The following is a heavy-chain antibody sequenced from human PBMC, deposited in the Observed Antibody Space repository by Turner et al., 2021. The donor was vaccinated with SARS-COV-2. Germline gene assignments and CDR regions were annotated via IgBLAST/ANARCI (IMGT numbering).Heavy chain of an antibody. CDR3: ATSITFGETRTFDI. Sequence: VQLVQSGAAVRKHGASVKVSCTASGYSFTNYGISWVRQAPGQGLEWMGWISTYTGNTHYAQKLQGRVTMTTDTSTNTAYMELMSLRSDDTAVYYCATSITFGETRTFDIWGQGTMVTVSS. J-gene: IGHJ3*02. CDR1: GYSFTNYG. V-gene: IGHV1-18*01. D-gene: IGHD3-16*01. CDR2: ISTYTGNT.